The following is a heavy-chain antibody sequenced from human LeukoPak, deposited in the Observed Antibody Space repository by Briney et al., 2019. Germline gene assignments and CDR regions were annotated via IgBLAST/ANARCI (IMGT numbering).Heavy chain of an antibody. CDR2: ISGSGGST. J-gene: IGHJ3*02. CDR3: AKDYYYGSGRGPAAFDI. Sequence: GGSLRLSCAASGFTFSSYAMSWVRQAPGKGLDWASAISGSGGSTHYADSVKGRFTISRDNSKNTLYLQMNSLRAEDTAVYYCAKDYYYGSGRGPAAFDIWGQGTMVTVSS. D-gene: IGHD3-10*01. CDR1: GFTFSSYA. V-gene: IGHV3-23*01.